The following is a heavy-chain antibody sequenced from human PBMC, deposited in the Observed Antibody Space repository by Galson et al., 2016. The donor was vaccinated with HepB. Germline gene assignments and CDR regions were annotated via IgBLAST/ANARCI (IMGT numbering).Heavy chain of an antibody. J-gene: IGHJ5*02. Sequence: SLRLSCAASGFSFSSYWMSWVRQVPGKGLEWLAIIRQDGGEKHYVDSVKGRFAISRDSARNSLYLEMNSLRGEDTAVYYCARDKPKDSTLGSVFDPWGQGTLVTVSS. CDR1: GFSFSSYW. CDR3: ARDKPKDSTLGSVFDP. V-gene: IGHV3-7*01. CDR2: IRQDGGEK. D-gene: IGHD3-16*01.